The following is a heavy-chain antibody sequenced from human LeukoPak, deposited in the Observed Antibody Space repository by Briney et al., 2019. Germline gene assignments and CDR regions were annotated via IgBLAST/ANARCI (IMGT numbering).Heavy chain of an antibody. D-gene: IGHD1-26*01. V-gene: IGHV4-59*12. CDR3: ATRRGWFDP. J-gene: IGHJ5*02. Sequence: PSETLSLTCTVSGGSISSYYWNWIRQPPGKGLEWIGYIYYSGTTNYNPSLKSRVTISVDTSKNQFSLKLSSVTAADTAVYYCATRRGWFDPWGQGTLVTVSS. CDR1: GGSISSYY. CDR2: IYYSGTT.